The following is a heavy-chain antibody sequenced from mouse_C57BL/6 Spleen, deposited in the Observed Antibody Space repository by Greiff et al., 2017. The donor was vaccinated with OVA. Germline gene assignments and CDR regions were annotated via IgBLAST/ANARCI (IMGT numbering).Heavy chain of an antibody. D-gene: IGHD2-4*01. CDR3: ARRGYYDYDLPYWYFDV. J-gene: IGHJ1*03. CDR1: GYTFTSYW. CDR2: IYPGSGST. V-gene: IGHV1-55*01. Sequence: QVQLQQPGAELVKPGASVKMSCKASGYTFTSYWITWVKQRPGQGLEWIGDIYPGSGSTNYNEKFKSKATLTVDTSSSTAYMQLSSLTSEDSAVYYCARRGYYDYDLPYWYFDVWGKGTTVTVSS.